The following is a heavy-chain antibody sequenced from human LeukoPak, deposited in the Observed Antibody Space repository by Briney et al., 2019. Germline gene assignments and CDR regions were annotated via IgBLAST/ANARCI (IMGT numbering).Heavy chain of an antibody. CDR3: AREDNSRCYRPFDI. CDR2: VNPNHGGT. J-gene: IGHJ3*02. D-gene: IGHD3-22*01. Sequence: ASVKVSCKGSGYTFTFYYIPWVRQAPGPGLGWVGRVNPNHGGTNYAQKFQGRVTMTRDMSMSTAYMELSRLISVDTAVYYCAREDNSRCYRPFDIWGQGTMVTVPS. V-gene: IGHV1-2*06. CDR1: GYTFTFYY.